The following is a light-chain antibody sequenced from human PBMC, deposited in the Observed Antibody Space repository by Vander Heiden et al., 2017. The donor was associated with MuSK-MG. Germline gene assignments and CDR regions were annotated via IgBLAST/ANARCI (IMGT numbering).Light chain of an antibody. CDR2: AAS. J-gene: IGKJ4*01. Sequence: EIQITQSPSSLSASVGDRVTITCRASQSISSYLNWYQQKPGKAPKLLIYAASSLQSGVPSRFSGSGSGTDFTLTISSLQPEDFATYYCQQSHSTPCTFGRGTKVEIK. CDR3: QQSHSTPCT. CDR1: QSISSY. V-gene: IGKV1-39*01.